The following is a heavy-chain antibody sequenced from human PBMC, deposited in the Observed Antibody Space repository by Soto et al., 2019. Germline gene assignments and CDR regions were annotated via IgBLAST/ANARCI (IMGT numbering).Heavy chain of an antibody. CDR2: IGTAGDT. D-gene: IGHD6-6*01. V-gene: IGHV3-13*01. Sequence: GALRLSCAASGFTFSSYDMHWVRQATGKGLEWVSAIGTAGDTYYPGSVKGRFTISRENAKNSLYLQMNSLRAGDTAVYYCARVNARGASDIWDQGTMVTVSS. CDR1: GFTFSSYD. J-gene: IGHJ3*02. CDR3: ARVNARGASDI.